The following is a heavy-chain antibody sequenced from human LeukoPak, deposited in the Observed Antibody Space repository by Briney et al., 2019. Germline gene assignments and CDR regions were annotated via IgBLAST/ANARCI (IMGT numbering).Heavy chain of an antibody. CDR1: GFTFSSYS. CDR2: ISSSSSYI. Sequence: GGSLRLSCAASGFTFSSYSMNWVRQAPGKGLEWVSSISSSSSYIYYADSVKGRFTISRDNAKNSLYLQMNSLRAEDTAVYYCAADGGGYDFGYWGQGTLVTVSS. J-gene: IGHJ4*02. CDR3: AADGGGYDFGY. D-gene: IGHD5-12*01. V-gene: IGHV3-21*01.